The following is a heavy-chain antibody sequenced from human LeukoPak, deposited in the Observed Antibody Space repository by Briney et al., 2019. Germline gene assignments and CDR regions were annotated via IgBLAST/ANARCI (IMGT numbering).Heavy chain of an antibody. CDR2: ISPRGTVI. CDR3: ARDYNC. D-gene: IGHD3-10*01. CDR1: GWTFTDYY. Sequence: PGWSLRLSFSACGWTFTDYYMSGIRQAPGKGLEWVSYISPRGTVIYYGDSVKGRFTISRDHAKKSLYLQMNSLRAEDTAVYYCARDYNCWGQGTLVTVSS. V-gene: IGHV3-11*01. J-gene: IGHJ4*02.